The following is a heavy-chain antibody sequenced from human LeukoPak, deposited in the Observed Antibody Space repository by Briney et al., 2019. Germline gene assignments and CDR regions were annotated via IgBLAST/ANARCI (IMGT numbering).Heavy chain of an antibody. D-gene: IGHD5-12*01. CDR1: GFTFSSYA. J-gene: IGHJ4*02. CDR2: ISNSGGST. Sequence: PGGSLRLSCAASGFTFSSYAMSWVRQAPGEGLEWVSGISNSGGSTYYADSVKGRFTISRDNSKNTLYLQMNSLRAEDTAIYYCAKSRNIVATINFDYWGQGTRVTVSS. CDR3: AKSRNIVATINFDY. V-gene: IGHV3-23*01.